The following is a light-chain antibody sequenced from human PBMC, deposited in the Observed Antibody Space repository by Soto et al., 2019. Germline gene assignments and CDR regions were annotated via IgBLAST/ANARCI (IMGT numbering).Light chain of an antibody. Sequence: ELVMTQSPATLSLSPGERATLSCRASQTIDNTLAWYQRKPGQAPRLLIYDASTRATGVPARFSGSGSGTDFTLTISSLQSEDFAVYYCQHYNYWPYTFGQGTNVDIK. CDR2: DAS. CDR1: QTIDNT. CDR3: QHYNYWPYT. V-gene: IGKV3-15*01. J-gene: IGKJ2*01.